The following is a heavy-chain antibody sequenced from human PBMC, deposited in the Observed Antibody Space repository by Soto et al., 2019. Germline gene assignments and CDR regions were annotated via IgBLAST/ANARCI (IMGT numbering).Heavy chain of an antibody. Sequence: GGSLRLSCAASGFTFSSYAMHWVRQAPGKGLEWVAVISYDGSNKYYADSVKGRFTISRDNSKNTLYLQMNSLRAEDTAVYYCARGELGDYDYYYGMDVWGQGTTVTVSS. J-gene: IGHJ6*02. CDR2: ISYDGSNK. D-gene: IGHD4-17*01. V-gene: IGHV3-30-3*01. CDR1: GFTFSSYA. CDR3: ARGELGDYDYYYGMDV.